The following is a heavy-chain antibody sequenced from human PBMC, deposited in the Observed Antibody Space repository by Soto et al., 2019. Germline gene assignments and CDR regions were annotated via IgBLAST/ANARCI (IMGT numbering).Heavy chain of an antibody. CDR3: ARDLGYCRSGTCYREWFDP. CDR2: VRGDNGHT. V-gene: IGHV1-18*01. CDR1: GYTFTTHG. Sequence: QVQLVQSGAEVKKPGASVKVSCKASGYTFTTHGISWVRQVPGQGLEWMGWVRGDNGHTNYAQSLQGRVTKTTDTTTTTAYMELRCLRPDSTAAYYCARDLGYCRSGTCYREWFDPWGEGTLVTVSS. D-gene: IGHD2-15*01. J-gene: IGHJ5*02.